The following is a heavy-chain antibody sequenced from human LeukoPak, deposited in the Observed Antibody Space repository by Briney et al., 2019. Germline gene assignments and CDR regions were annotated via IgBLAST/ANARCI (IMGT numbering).Heavy chain of an antibody. V-gene: IGHV1-8*01. CDR3: ASHCLGGSCYYYAV. J-gene: IGHJ4*02. Sequence: ASVKVSCKASGYTFTSYDINWVRQASGQGLEWMGWMDPKSGDTGYAQIFEGRVTMTRQTSIRTAYMELTNLRSEDTAVYYCASHCLGGSCYYYAVWGQGTLVTVPS. D-gene: IGHD3-22*01. CDR1: GYTFTSYD. CDR2: MDPKSGDT.